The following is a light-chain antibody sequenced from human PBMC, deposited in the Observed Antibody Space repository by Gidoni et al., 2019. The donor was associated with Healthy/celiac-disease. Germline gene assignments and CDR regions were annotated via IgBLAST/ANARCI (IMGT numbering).Light chain of an antibody. CDR2: SNN. CDR3: AAWDDSLNALYV. V-gene: IGLV1-44*01. CDR1: SSNIGRNT. J-gene: IGLJ1*01. Sequence: QSVLPQPPSASGTPGQRVTISCSGSSSNIGRNTVNWYQQLPGTAPKLLIYSNNQRPSGVPDRFSGSKSGTSASLAISGLQSEDEADYYCAAWDDSLNALYVFGTGTKVTVL.